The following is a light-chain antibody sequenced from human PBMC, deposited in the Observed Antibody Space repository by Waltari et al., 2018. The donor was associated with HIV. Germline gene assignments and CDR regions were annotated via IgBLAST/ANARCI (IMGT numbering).Light chain of an antibody. CDR3: QTFDITLGGFYV. V-gene: IGLV1-40*01. Sequence: QPVLAQPHSVSGAPGQRGTSTCSGSSSNVGTIYLLHWYQQLTGMAPKLLISGDSNRPSGVPDRFSASKSGTSGSLTITGLQPEDEADYYCQTFDITLGGFYVFGTGTKVTVL. J-gene: IGLJ1*01. CDR2: GDS. CDR1: SSNVGTIYL.